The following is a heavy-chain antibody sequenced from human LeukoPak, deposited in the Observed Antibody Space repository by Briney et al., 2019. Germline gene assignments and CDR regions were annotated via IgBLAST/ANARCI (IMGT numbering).Heavy chain of an antibody. CDR2: IKPDGSEK. J-gene: IGHJ3*02. D-gene: IGHD1-26*01. V-gene: IGHV3-7*01. Sequence: HSGGSLRLSCAASGFTFSTYWMTWVRQAPGKGLEWVANIKPDGSEKYYVDSVKGRFTISRDNAKNSLYLQMNSLRAEDTAVYYCARDLVGAPPWRAFDIWGQGTMVTVSS. CDR3: ARDLVGAPPWRAFDI. CDR1: GFTFSTYW.